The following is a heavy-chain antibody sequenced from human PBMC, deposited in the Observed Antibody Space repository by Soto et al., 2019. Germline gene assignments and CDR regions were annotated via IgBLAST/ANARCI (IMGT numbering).Heavy chain of an antibody. CDR2: IIPIFGTA. CDR1: GGTFSSYA. J-gene: IGHJ4*02. CDR3: ARRGSWSVDTAMAWTG. V-gene: IGHV1-69*01. Sequence: QVQLVQSGAEVKKPGSSVKVSCKASGGTFSSYAISWVRQAPGQGLEWMGGIIPIFGTANYAQKFQGRVTISADESTSTAYMEQSSLRSEDTAVYYCARRGSWSVDTAMAWTGWGQGTLVSVSS. D-gene: IGHD5-18*01.